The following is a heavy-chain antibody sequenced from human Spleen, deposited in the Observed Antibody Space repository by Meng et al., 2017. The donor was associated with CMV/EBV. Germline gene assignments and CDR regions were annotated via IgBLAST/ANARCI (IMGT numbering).Heavy chain of an antibody. D-gene: IGHD4-17*01. J-gene: IGHJ3*02. Sequence: FSFSTYSMNWVRQAPGKGLEWVSSISSSSNYIYYTDSVKGRFTISRDNAKNSLYLQMNSLRAEDTAVYYCARVVAGTTTLSSAFDIWGQGTMVTVSS. CDR3: ARVVAGTTTLSSAFDI. CDR2: ISSSSNYI. CDR1: FSFSTYS. V-gene: IGHV3-21*01.